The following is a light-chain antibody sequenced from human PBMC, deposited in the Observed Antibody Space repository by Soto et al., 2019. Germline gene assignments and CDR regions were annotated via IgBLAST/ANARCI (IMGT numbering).Light chain of an antibody. CDR2: DVY. CDR1: SSDVGGYDY. CDR3: SSYTTTSTVV. J-gene: IGLJ2*01. V-gene: IGLV2-14*01. Sequence: QSVLTQPASVSGSPGQSITISCTGTSSDVGGYDYVSWFQQYPGKAPSLMLYDVYRRPSGVSYRFSGSKPGNTASLTISGLQAEDEADYYCSSYTTTSTVVFGGGTKVTVL.